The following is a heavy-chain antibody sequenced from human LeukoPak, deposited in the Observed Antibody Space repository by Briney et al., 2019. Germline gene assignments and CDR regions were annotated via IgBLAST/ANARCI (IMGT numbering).Heavy chain of an antibody. V-gene: IGHV3-49*04. CDR2: IRSKAYGGTT. J-gene: IGHJ4*02. CDR1: GFTFGDYA. CDR3: TYGSGWYFDY. Sequence: PGGSLRLSCTASGFTFGDYAMSWVRQAPGKGLEWVGFIRSKAYGGTTEYAASVKGRFTISRDDSKSIAYLQMNSLKTEDTAVYYCTYGSGWYFDYWGQGTLVTVSS. D-gene: IGHD6-19*01.